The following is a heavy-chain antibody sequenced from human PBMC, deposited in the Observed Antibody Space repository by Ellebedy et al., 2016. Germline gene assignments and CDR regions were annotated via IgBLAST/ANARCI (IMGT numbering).Heavy chain of an antibody. D-gene: IGHD6-19*01. CDR1: GGSISNYY. Sequence: SETLSLTCTVSGGSISNYYWSWIRQPPGKGLEWIGYIYYTGDTNYNPSLKSRVTMSVDTSKSQFSLRLTSVTAADTAVYYCAKWNGGWYAFEVWGQGTMVTVSS. J-gene: IGHJ3*01. CDR3: AKWNGGWYAFEV. CDR2: IYYTGDT. V-gene: IGHV4-59*01.